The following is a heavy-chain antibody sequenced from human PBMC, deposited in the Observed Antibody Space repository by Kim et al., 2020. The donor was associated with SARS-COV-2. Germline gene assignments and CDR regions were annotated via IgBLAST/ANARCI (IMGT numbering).Heavy chain of an antibody. J-gene: IGHJ4*02. V-gene: IGHV4-61*01. CDR2: IYYSGST. CDR1: SGSVSSGSYY. D-gene: IGHD4-17*01. Sequence: SETLSLTCTVSSGSVSSGSYYWSWIRQPPGKGLEWIGYIYYSGSTNYNPSLKSRVTISVDTSKNQFSLKLSSVTAADTAVYYCAREPQYGDYFDYWGQGTLVTVSS. CDR3: AREPQYGDYFDY.